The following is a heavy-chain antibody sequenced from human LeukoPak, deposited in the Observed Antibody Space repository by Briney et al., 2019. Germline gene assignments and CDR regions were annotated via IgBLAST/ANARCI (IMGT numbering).Heavy chain of an antibody. V-gene: IGHV4-59*01. Sequence: SETLSLTCTVSGVSISGNYWSWIRQPPGKGLEWIGYIYYSGSTNYNPSLKSRVTISVDTSKNQFSLKLSSVTAADTAVYYCARGGYSGSYPDYWGQGTLVTVSS. CDR2: IYYSGST. D-gene: IGHD1-26*01. CDR3: ARGGYSGSYPDY. CDR1: GVSISGNY. J-gene: IGHJ4*02.